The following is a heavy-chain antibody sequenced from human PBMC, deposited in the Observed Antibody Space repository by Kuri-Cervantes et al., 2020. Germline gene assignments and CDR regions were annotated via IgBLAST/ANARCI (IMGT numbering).Heavy chain of an antibody. J-gene: IGHJ4*01. V-gene: IGHV3-53*01. CDR1: GFTVNSSY. Sequence: GESLMISCAASGFTVNSSYMSWVRQAPGKGLEWVSVIFGGGRTHYADSVKGRFTISRDHSKHTLHLQMNSLRVEDTAVYYCAKLGLGYWGHGTLVTVSS. CDR3: AKLGLGY. D-gene: IGHD6-13*01. CDR2: IFGGGRT.